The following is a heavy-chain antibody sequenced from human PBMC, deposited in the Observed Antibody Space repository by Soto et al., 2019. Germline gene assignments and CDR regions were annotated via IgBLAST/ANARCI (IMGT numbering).Heavy chain of an antibody. J-gene: IGHJ4*02. CDR2: IYYSGST. CDR3: ARGRGGGWSSSWYPALPVSSY. CDR1: GGSISSGGYY. V-gene: IGHV4-31*03. D-gene: IGHD6-13*01. Sequence: SETLSLTCTVSGGSISSGGYYWSWIRQHPGKGLEWIGYIYYSGSTYYNPSLKSRVTISVDTSKNQFSLKLSSVTAADTAVYYCARGRGGGWSSSWYPALPVSSYWGQGTLVTVSS.